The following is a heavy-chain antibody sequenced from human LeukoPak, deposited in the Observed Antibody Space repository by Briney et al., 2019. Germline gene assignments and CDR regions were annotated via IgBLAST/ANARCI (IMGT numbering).Heavy chain of an antibody. CDR1: GGTFNNSA. CDR3: ARDVHGDYGSGWFDP. V-gene: IGHV1-69*05. D-gene: IGHD4-17*01. J-gene: IGHJ5*02. CDR2: IMPLFGTA. Sequence: SVKVSCKTSGGTFNNSAVSWVRQAPGQGLEWLGGIMPLFGTAGYAQKFQGRVTITKDESTRTVYLELTSLTSDDTAVYYCARDVHGDYGSGWFDPWGQGTLVSVSS.